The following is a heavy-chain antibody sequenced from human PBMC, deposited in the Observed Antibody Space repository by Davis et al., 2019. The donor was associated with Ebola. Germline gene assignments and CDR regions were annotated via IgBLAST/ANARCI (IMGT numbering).Heavy chain of an antibody. D-gene: IGHD3-22*01. J-gene: IGHJ4*02. CDR1: GFTFDDYA. CDR2: ISWNSGSI. Sequence: PGGSLRLSCAASGFTFDDYAMHWVRQAPGKGLEWVSGISWNSGSIGYADSVKGRFTISRDNAKNSPYLQMNSLRAEDTALYYCAKDIEVFYDSSGNFDFWGQGTLVTVSS. V-gene: IGHV3-9*01. CDR3: AKDIEVFYDSSGNFDF.